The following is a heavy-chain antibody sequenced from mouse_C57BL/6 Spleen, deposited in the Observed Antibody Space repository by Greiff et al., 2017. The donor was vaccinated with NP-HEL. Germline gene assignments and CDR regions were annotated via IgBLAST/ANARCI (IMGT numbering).Heavy chain of an antibody. J-gene: IGHJ2*01. CDR3: TSLHGVYFDY. Sequence: QVQLQQSGAELVRPGASVTLSCKASGYTFTDYEMHWVKQTPVHGLEWIGAIDPETGGTAYNQKFKGKAILTADKSSSTAYMELRSLTSEDSAVYYCTSLHGVYFDYWGQGTTLTVSS. V-gene: IGHV1-15*01. CDR2: IDPETGGT. CDR1: GYTFTDYE.